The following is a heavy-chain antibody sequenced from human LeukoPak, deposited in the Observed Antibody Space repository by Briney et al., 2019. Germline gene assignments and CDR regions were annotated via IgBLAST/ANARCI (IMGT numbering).Heavy chain of an antibody. J-gene: IGHJ4*02. V-gene: IGHV3-7*01. D-gene: IGHD1-14*01. CDR3: TRDRSRAEDD. Sequence: GGSLRLSCAASGFTFSGHWMSWVRQAPGKGLEWVANINQGGSGKYYVDSVKGRFTISRDNANNLLYLQMNSLRGEDTAVYYCTRDRSRAEDDWGQGTLVTVSS. CDR2: INQGGSGK. CDR1: GFTFSGHW.